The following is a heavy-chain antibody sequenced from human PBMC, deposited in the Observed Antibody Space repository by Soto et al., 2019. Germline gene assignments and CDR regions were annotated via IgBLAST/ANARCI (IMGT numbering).Heavy chain of an antibody. V-gene: IGHV3-21*01. CDR1: GFTFSSYS. CDR3: ARVKGVAAAAPYYYYGMDV. J-gene: IGHJ6*02. Sequence: GGSLRLSCAASGFTFSSYSMNWVRQAPGKGLEWVSSISSSSSYIYYADSVKGRFTISRDNAKNSLYLQMNSLRAEDTAVYYCARVKGVAAAAPYYYYGMDVWGQGTTVTVSS. CDR2: ISSSSSYI. D-gene: IGHD6-13*01.